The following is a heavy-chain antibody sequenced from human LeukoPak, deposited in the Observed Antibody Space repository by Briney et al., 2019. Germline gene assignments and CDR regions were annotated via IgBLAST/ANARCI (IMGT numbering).Heavy chain of an antibody. Sequence: PGRSLRLSCAASGFTFSSYGMHWVRQAPGKGLEWVAVISYDGSNKYYADSVKGRFTISRDNSKNTLYLQMNSLRAEDTAVYHCAKESRASSSWYVATGNYFDYWGQGTLVTVSS. J-gene: IGHJ4*02. CDR1: GFTFSSYG. CDR2: ISYDGSNK. CDR3: AKESRASSSWYVATGNYFDY. D-gene: IGHD6-13*01. V-gene: IGHV3-30*18.